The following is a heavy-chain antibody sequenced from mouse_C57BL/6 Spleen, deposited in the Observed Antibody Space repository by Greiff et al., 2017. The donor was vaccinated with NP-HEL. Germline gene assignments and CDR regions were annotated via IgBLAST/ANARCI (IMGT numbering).Heavy chain of an antibody. Sequence: ESGPGLVKPSQSLSLTCSVTGYSITSGYYWNWIRQFPGNKLEWMGYISYDGSNNYNPSLKNRISITRDTSKNQFFLKWNSVTTEDTATYYCARGENYYPAYWGQGTLVTVSA. J-gene: IGHJ3*01. V-gene: IGHV3-6*01. D-gene: IGHD2-1*01. CDR2: ISYDGSN. CDR3: ARGENYYPAY. CDR1: GYSITSGYY.